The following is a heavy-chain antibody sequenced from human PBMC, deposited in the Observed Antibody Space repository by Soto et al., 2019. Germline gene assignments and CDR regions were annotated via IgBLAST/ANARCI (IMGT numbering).Heavy chain of an antibody. CDR2: ISKEGNDQ. D-gene: IGHD1-26*01. CDR3: AKDRWEFTWYFES. Sequence: QVQLVESGGGVVQPGTSLRLSCAASGFTFSTYAMHWVRQAPGKGLEWVAMISKEGNDQYYACSVKGRFTVSRDNSKNTVSLRMHSLRPEDTAFDCCAKDRWEFTWYFESWGQGTLVTVSS. V-gene: IGHV3-30*18. J-gene: IGHJ4*02. CDR1: GFTFSTYA.